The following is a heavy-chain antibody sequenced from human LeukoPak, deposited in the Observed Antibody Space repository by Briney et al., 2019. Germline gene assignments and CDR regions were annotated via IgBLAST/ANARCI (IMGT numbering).Heavy chain of an antibody. D-gene: IGHD6-6*01. Sequence: GGSLRLSCAASGFTFSSYGMHWVRQAAGKGLEWVAVTWFDGRNKYYTDSVKGRFTISRDNSKNTLYLQMNSLRAEDSGVYYCARGMHSSSPWGQGTIVTVSS. CDR3: ARGMHSSSP. CDR1: GFTFSSYG. J-gene: IGHJ4*02. V-gene: IGHV3-33*01. CDR2: TWFDGRNK.